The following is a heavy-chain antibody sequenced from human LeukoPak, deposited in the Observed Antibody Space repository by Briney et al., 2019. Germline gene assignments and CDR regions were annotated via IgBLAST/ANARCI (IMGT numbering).Heavy chain of an antibody. V-gene: IGHV1-69*01. D-gene: IGHD5-24*01. CDR2: VIPIFGTA. CDR3: ASELATIPHYYYGMDV. Sequence: EASVKVSCTASGGTFSSYAISWVRQAPGQGLEWMGGVIPIFGTANYAQKFQGRVTITADESTSTAYMELSSLRSEDTAVYYRASELATIPHYYYGMDVWGQGTTVTVSS. J-gene: IGHJ6*02. CDR1: GGTFSSYA.